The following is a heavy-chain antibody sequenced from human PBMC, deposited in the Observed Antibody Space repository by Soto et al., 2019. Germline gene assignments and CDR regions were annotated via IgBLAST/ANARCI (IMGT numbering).Heavy chain of an antibody. Sequence: SETLSLTCAVYCGAFSGYYWRWIRERPGKGLEWIGEINHSGSTNYNRSLKRRVTISVDTSKNQFSLKLSAVTAADTAVYYCARHVAADSSSWYLQLYYYYGMDVSGQAPTVTVPS. D-gene: IGHD6-13*01. CDR3: ARHVAADSSSWYLQLYYYYGMDV. V-gene: IGHV4-34*01. CDR2: INHSGST. J-gene: IGHJ6*02. CDR1: CGAFSGYY.